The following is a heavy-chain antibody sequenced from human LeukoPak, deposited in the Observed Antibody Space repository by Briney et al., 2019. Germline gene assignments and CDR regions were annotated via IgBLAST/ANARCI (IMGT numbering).Heavy chain of an antibody. Sequence: SGGSLRLSCAASGFTFSTYEMNWVRQAPGKGLEWVSYIRSSGRTVYYADSVKGRFTISRDNAKNSLYLQMNSLRAEDTAVYYCARDSRSPADYYGMDVWGQGTTVTVSS. J-gene: IGHJ6*02. CDR2: IRSSGRTV. V-gene: IGHV3-48*03. CDR3: ARDSRSPADYYGMDV. CDR1: GFTFSTYE.